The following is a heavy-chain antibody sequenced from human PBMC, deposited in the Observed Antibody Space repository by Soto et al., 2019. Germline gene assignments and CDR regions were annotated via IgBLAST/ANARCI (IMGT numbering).Heavy chain of an antibody. CDR2: IHWNDDK. CDR1: GFSLSVYGVR. J-gene: IGHJ5*02. CDR3: AHTKDSSGFLTS. D-gene: IGHD3-22*01. Sequence: GSGPTLVNPTQTLTLTCSFSGFSLSVYGVRVIWFRQPPGETLEWLALIHWNDDKRYSPYLKSRLTITKDTSKSQVVLTLTNLDPLDTGTYFCAHTKDSSGFLTSWGQGILVTVSS. V-gene: IGHV2-5*01.